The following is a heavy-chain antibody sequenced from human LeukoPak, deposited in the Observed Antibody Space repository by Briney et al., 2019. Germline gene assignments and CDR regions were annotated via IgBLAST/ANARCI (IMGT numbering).Heavy chain of an antibody. V-gene: IGHV1-2*02. Sequence: GASVKVSCMASGYTFTGYYMHWVRQAPGQGLEWMGWINPDTGGTNYAQKFQGRVTMTRDTSISTAYMELSGLRSDDTAVYYCAREGVVKGTDVWGQGTTVTVSS. CDR3: AREGVVKGTDV. J-gene: IGHJ6*02. CDR2: INPDTGGT. CDR1: GYTFTGYY.